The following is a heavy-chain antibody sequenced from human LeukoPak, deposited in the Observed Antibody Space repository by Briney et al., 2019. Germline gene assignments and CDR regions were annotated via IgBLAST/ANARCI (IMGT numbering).Heavy chain of an antibody. CDR3: VRQLVS. D-gene: IGHD3-10*01. CDR1: RFTFSSYS. J-gene: IGHJ5*02. Sequence: GGTLRLSCAASRFTFSSYSMNWVRQAPGKGLEWLSYISSTSSTIYYADSVKGRFTISRDNAKNSLYLQMNSLRAEDTAVYYCVRQLVSWGQGTLVTVSS. V-gene: IGHV3-48*01. CDR2: ISSTSSTI.